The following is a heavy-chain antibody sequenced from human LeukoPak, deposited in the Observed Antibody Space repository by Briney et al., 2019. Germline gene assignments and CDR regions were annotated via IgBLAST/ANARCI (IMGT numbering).Heavy chain of an antibody. V-gene: IGHV3-66*01. J-gene: IGHJ3*02. CDR2: IYSGGST. Sequence: PGGSLRLSCAASGFTVSSNYMSWVRQAPGKGLEWVSVIYSGGSTYYADSVKGRCTISRDNSKNTLYLQINGLRAEDTAVYNCASKRWLGPDAFDIWGQGTMVTVSS. CDR3: ASKRWLGPDAFDI. D-gene: IGHD6-19*01. CDR1: GFTVSSNY.